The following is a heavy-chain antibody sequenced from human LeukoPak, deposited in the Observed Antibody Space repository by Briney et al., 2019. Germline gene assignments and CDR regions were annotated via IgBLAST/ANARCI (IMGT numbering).Heavy chain of an antibody. CDR3: AKSCNSGNCYYNY. D-gene: IGHD2/OR15-2a*01. Sequence: GGSLRLSCAASGFTFSSYAMSWVRQAPGKGLEWVSAISGSGGSTYYADSVKGRFTISRDNSENTLSLQMNSLRADDTAIYYCAKSCNSGNCYYNYWGQGTLVTVSS. CDR1: GFTFSSYA. J-gene: IGHJ4*02. CDR2: ISGSGGST. V-gene: IGHV3-23*01.